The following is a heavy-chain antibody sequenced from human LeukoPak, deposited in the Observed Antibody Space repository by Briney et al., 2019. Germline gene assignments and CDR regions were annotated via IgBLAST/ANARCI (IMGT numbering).Heavy chain of an antibody. D-gene: IGHD5-12*01. V-gene: IGHV1-69*04. CDR2: IIPILGIA. Sequence: SVKVSCKASGGTFSSYAISWVRQAPGQGLEWMGRIIPILGIANYAQKFQGRVTITADKSTSTAYMELSSLRSEDTAVYYCASLVATQYYYYGMDVWGQGTTVTVSS. J-gene: IGHJ6*02. CDR3: ASLVATQYYYYGMDV. CDR1: GGTFSSYA.